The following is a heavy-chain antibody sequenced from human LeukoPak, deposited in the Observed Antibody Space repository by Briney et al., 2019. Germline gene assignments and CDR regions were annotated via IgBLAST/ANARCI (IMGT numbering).Heavy chain of an antibody. D-gene: IGHD6-6*01. CDR1: GYTFTGYY. J-gene: IGHJ5*02. CDR3: ARAGEAARSFMVVSWFDP. Sequence: ASVKVSCKASGYTFTGYYMHWVRQAPGQGLEWMGWINPNSGGTNYAQKFQGRVTMTRDTSISTAYMELSRLRSDDTAVYYCARAGEAARSFMVVSWFDPWGQGTLVTVSS. CDR2: INPNSGGT. V-gene: IGHV1-2*02.